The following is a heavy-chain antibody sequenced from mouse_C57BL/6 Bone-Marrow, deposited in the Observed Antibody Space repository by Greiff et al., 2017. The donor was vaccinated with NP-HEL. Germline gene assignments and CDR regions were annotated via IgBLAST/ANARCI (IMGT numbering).Heavy chain of an antibody. V-gene: IGHV1-80*01. CDR2: IYPGDGDT. Sequence: QVQLQQSGAELVKPGASVKISCKASGYAFSSYWMNWVKQRPGKGLEWIGQIYPGDGDTNYNGKVKGKATLTADNSSSTAYMQLSSLTSEDSAVYFCARDLITTVRWYFDVWGTGTTVTVSS. CDR1: GYAFSSYW. D-gene: IGHD1-1*01. CDR3: ARDLITTVRWYFDV. J-gene: IGHJ1*03.